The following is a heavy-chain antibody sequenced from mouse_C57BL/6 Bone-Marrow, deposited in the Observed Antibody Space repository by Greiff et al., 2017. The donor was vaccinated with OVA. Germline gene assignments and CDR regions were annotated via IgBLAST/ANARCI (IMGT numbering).Heavy chain of an antibody. CDR1: GYAFSSSW. Sequence: QVQLQQSGPELVKPGASVKISCKASGYAFSSSWMNWVKQRPGKGLEWIGRIYPGDGDVKSNGKFKDKATLTADKSSSTAYMQLSSLSSEDSAVYFCAVYANFDYWGQGTTLTVSS. V-gene: IGHV1-82*01. D-gene: IGHD1-1*01. CDR3: AVYANFDY. J-gene: IGHJ2*01. CDR2: IYPGDGDV.